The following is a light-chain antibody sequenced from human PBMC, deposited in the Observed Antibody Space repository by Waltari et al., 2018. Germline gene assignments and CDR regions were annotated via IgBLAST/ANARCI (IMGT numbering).Light chain of an antibody. V-gene: IGKV3-20*01. CDR2: ETS. J-gene: IGKJ1*01. CDR1: QSISKY. CDR3: QKYGTLPAT. Sequence: DIVLTQSPGTLSLSPGERDTLSCRASQSISKYLVWYQQKPGQPPRLLIYETSIRATGIPDRFSGSGSGTDFSLTISRLEPEDFAVYYCQKYGTLPATFGQGTKVEIK.